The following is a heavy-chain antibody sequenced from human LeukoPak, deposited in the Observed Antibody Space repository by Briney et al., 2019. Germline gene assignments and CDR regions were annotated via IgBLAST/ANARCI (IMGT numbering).Heavy chain of an antibody. J-gene: IGHJ4*02. D-gene: IGHD4-17*01. CDR2: ISSSSAYI. CDR1: GFTFSSYN. Sequence: GGSLRLSCAASGFTFSSYNMTWVRQAPGKGLEWVSSISSSSAYIYYADSVKGRFTISRDNAKNSLCLQMNSLRVEDTAVYYCARVYGDYDRGYSDYWGQGTLVTVSS. CDR3: ARVYGDYDRGYSDY. V-gene: IGHV3-21*01.